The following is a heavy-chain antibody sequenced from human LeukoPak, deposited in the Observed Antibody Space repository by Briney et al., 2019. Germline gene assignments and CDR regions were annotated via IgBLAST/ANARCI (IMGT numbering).Heavy chain of an antibody. V-gene: IGHV4-61*05. CDR1: GGSISNSASY. D-gene: IGHD6-13*01. CDR3: ARAAAGSSKYDY. J-gene: IGHJ4*02. Sequence: SETLSLTCDVYGGSISNSASYWGWIRQPPGKRLEWIGRIYTSGSTNYNPSLKSRVTMSVDTSKNQFSLNLSSVTAADTAVYYCARAAAGSSKYDYWGQGILVTVSS. CDR2: IYTSGST.